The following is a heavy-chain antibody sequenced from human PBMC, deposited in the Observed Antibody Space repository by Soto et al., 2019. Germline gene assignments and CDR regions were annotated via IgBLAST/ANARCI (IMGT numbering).Heavy chain of an antibody. V-gene: IGHV3-30*18. Sequence: GGSLRLSCAASGFTLSSYGMHWVRQAPGKGLEWVAVISYDGSNKYYADSVKGRFTISRDNSKNTLYLQMNSLRAEDTAVYYCAKGDHIVVVPAAKRPDYYYYGMDVWGQGTTVTVSS. CDR2: ISYDGSNK. D-gene: IGHD2-2*01. J-gene: IGHJ6*02. CDR1: GFTLSSYG. CDR3: AKGDHIVVVPAAKRPDYYYYGMDV.